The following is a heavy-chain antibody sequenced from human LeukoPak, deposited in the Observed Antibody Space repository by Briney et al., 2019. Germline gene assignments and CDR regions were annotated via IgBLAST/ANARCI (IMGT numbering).Heavy chain of an antibody. CDR2: ISYDGSNK. J-gene: IGHJ3*02. V-gene: IGHV3-30*04. Sequence: GGSLRLSCAASGFTFSSYGMHWVRQAPGKGLEWVAVISYDGSNKYYADSVKGRFTISRDNSKNTLYLQMNSLRAEDTAVYYCAREGFDYGGNYDAFDIWGQGTMVTVSS. CDR3: AREGFDYGGNYDAFDI. CDR1: GFTFSSYG. D-gene: IGHD4-23*01.